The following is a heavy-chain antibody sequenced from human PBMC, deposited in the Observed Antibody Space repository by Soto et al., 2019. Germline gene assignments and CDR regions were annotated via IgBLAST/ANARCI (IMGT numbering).Heavy chain of an antibody. Sequence: PSETLSLTCTFSGGSISSYYWTWILQPAGKGLEWIGRISTSGTTNYNPSLKSRVTMSVDTSKNQFSLKLNSVTAADTAVYYCARDRTVRGDWFDPWGQGTLVTVSS. D-gene: IGHD3-10*01. V-gene: IGHV4-4*07. CDR2: ISTSGTT. J-gene: IGHJ5*02. CDR3: ARDRTVRGDWFDP. CDR1: GGSISSYY.